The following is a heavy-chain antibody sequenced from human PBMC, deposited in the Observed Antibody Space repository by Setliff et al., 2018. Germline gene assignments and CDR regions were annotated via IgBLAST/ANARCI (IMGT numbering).Heavy chain of an antibody. Sequence: GASVKVSCKASGGTFSSYAISWVRQAPGQGLEWMGGIIPILGIANYAQKFQGRVTITTDESTSTAYMELSSLRSEDTAVYYCARLGGDYWAGYYYYYMDVWGKGTTVTV. CDR3: ARLGGDYWAGYYYYYMDV. CDR2: IIPILGIA. CDR1: GGTFSSYA. D-gene: IGHD4-17*01. J-gene: IGHJ6*03. V-gene: IGHV1-69*10.